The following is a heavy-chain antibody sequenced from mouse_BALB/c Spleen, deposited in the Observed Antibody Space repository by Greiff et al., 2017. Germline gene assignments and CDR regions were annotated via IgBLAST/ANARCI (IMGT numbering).Heavy chain of an antibody. D-gene: IGHD2-10*01. CDR3: APYYGNYAWFAY. Sequence: EVKVVESGPSLVKPSQTLSLTCSVTGDSITSGYWNWIRKFPGNKLEYMGYISYSGSTYYNPSLKSRISITRDTSKNQYYLQLNSVTTEDTATYYCAPYYGNYAWFAYWGQGTLVTVSA. CDR2: ISYSGST. J-gene: IGHJ3*01. CDR1: GDSITSGY. V-gene: IGHV3-8*02.